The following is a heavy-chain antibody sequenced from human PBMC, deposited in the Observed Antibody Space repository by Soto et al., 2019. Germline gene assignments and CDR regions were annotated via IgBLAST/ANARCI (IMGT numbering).Heavy chain of an antibody. D-gene: IGHD2-21*02. J-gene: IGHJ5*02. V-gene: IGHV1-69*02. CDR1: GGTFSSYP. CDR3: ARAMTEGWFDP. CDR2: IIPILALA. Sequence: QVQLVQSGAEVKKPGSSVKVSCKASGGTFSSYPISWVRQAPGQGLEWMGRIIPILALANYAQKFQGRVTITGDRCTSTAYMELSSLRSEDTAVYYFARAMTEGWFDPWGEGTMVTVSS.